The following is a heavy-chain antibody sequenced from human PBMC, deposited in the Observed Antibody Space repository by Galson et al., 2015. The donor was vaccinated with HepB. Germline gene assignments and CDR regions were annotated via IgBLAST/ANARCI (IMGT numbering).Heavy chain of an antibody. V-gene: IGHV3-30*18. D-gene: IGHD5-18*01. CDR1: GFTFSSYG. CDR2: VSYDGSNK. Sequence: SLRLSCAASGFTFSSYGMHWVRQSPGKGLEWVAVVSYDGSNKYYADSVKGRITISRDNSKTTLYLQMNSLRAEDTAIYYCAKDGGRGYTYGPNWFDPWGRGTLVTVST. CDR3: AKDGGRGYTYGPNWFDP. J-gene: IGHJ5*02.